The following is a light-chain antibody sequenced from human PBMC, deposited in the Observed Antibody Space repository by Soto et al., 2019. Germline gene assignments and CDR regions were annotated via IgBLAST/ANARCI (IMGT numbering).Light chain of an antibody. CDR1: PSVSTN. CDR2: GAS. CDR3: QHYNDWPQT. J-gene: IGKJ1*01. Sequence: EIVMTQSPGTLSLSPGERATLSCRASPSVSTNLAWYQQIPGQAPRLLIYGASTRATGIPARFSGSGSGTEFTLAISSLQSEDFAVYYCQHYNDWPQTFGLGTKVDIK. V-gene: IGKV3-15*01.